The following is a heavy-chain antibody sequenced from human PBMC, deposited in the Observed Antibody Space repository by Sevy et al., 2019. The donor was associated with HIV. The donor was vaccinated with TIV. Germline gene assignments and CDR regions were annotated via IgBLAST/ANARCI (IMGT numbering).Heavy chain of an antibody. CDR1: GFTFSSYS. CDR2: ISSSSSYI. V-gene: IGHV3-21*01. J-gene: IGHJ4*02. Sequence: GGSLRLSCAASGFTFSSYSMNWVRQAPGKGLEWVSSISSSSSYIYYADSVKGRFTISRDNAKNSLYLQMNSLRAEDTAVYYCARDVSGYNGYDYYFDYWGQGTLVTVSS. D-gene: IGHD5-12*01. CDR3: ARDVSGYNGYDYYFDY.